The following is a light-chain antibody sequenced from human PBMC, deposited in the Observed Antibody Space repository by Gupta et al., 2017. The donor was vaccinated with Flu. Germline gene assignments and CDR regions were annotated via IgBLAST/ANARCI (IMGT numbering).Light chain of an antibody. J-gene: IGKJ2*01. V-gene: IGKV1-5*03. CDR3: QQYKSYPYT. CDR1: QNINTW. Sequence: GDRVTLTCRASQNINTWLAWYQQKLGKAPRLLIYKASSLGSGVPSRFSGSGSGTEFTLTINNLQPDDFATFYCQQYKSYPYTFGQGTKLEI. CDR2: KAS.